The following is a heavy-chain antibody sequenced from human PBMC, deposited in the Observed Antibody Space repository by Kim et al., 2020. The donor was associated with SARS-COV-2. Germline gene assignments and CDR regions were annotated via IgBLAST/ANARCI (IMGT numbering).Heavy chain of an antibody. D-gene: IGHD1-7*01. Sequence: SETLSLTCVVSGDSITSTNWWTWVRQPPGRGLEWIGEVYHSGSTNYNPSLKNRVTISVDKPNNHFSLQLTSVTAADTAVYYCARDPRQLRTFSSFDHWG. J-gene: IGHJ4*01. V-gene: IGHV4-4*02. CDR1: GDSITSTNW. CDR3: ARDPRQLRTFSSFDH. CDR2: VYHSGST.